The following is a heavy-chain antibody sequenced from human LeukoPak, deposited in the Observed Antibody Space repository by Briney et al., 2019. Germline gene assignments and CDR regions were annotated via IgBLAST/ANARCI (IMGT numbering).Heavy chain of an antibody. CDR3: ARGGGMGHYYYYMDV. V-gene: IGHV4-59*01. J-gene: IGHJ6*03. CDR1: GGSIISYY. D-gene: IGHD5-24*01. CDR2: IYYSGST. Sequence: SETLSLTCTVSGGSIISYYWSWIRQPPGKGLEWIGYIYYSGSTNYNPSLKSRVTISVDTSKNQFSLKLSSVTAADTAVFYCARGGGMGHYYYYMDVWGKGTTVTISS.